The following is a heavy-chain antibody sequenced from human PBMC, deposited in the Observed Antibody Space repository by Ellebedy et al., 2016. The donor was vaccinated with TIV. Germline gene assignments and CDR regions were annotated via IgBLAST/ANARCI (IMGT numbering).Heavy chain of an antibody. Sequence: MPSETLSLTCTVSGGSISSNIYDWGWIRQPPGKGLEWIGRIYYTGSAYYNPSLKSRLSISIDKSKNQFSLKLSSVTAADTAVYYCARDSTVRFYGMDVWGQGTTVTVSS. CDR2: IYYTGSA. D-gene: IGHD4-17*01. CDR3: ARDSTVRFYGMDV. CDR1: GGSISSNIYD. J-gene: IGHJ6*02. V-gene: IGHV4-39*07.